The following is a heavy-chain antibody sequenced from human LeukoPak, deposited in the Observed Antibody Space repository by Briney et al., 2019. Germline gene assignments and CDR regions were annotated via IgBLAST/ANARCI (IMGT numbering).Heavy chain of an antibody. CDR2: INHSGST. CDR1: GGSISSYY. J-gene: IGHJ4*02. D-gene: IGHD4-23*01. CDR3: ARLYGGNSGY. Sequence: KPSETLSLTCTVSGGSISSYYWSWIRQPPGKGLEWIGEINHSGSTNYNPSLKSRATISVDTSKNQFSLKLSSVTAADTAVYYCARLYGGNSGYWGQGTLVTVSS. V-gene: IGHV4-34*01.